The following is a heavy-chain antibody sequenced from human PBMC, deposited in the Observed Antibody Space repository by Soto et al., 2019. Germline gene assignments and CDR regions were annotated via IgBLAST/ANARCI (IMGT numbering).Heavy chain of an antibody. Sequence: QVQLVEYGGGVVQPGRSLRLSCAESGFTFSSYGMHWVRQAPGKGLERVAVIWYDGSNKYYADSVKGRFTISRDNSKNTLYLQMNSHRTENTDVYYYARDSKQLYRGGARHYFDYWGQGTLVTVS. J-gene: IGHJ4*02. V-gene: IGHV3-33*01. CDR3: ARDSKQLYRGGARHYFDY. CDR1: GFTFSSYG. D-gene: IGHD2-21*01. CDR2: IWYDGSNK.